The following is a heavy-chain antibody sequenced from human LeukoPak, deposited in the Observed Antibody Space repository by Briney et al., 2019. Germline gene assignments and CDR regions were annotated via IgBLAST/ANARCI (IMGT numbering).Heavy chain of an antibody. D-gene: IGHD3-10*01. Sequence: GGSLRLSCAASGFTFSNYAMSWVRQAPGKGLEWVSAISGSAGSTHYADSVKGRFTISRDNSKNTLYLQMDSLRAEDTAVYYCAKGKTTGGGPGYYFDYWGQGTLVTASS. CDR2: ISGSAGST. J-gene: IGHJ4*02. V-gene: IGHV3-23*01. CDR1: GFTFSNYA. CDR3: AKGKTTGGGPGYYFDY.